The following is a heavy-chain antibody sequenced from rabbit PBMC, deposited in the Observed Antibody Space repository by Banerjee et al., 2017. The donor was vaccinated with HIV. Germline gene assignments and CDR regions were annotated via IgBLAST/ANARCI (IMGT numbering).Heavy chain of an antibody. J-gene: IGHJ2*01. D-gene: IGHD6-1*01. CDR3: ARSTARYYGYGYGYVPDAFDP. CDR2: IYVGSSGST. V-gene: IGHV1S40*01. CDR1: GFSFSSGYY. Sequence: QSLEESGGDLVKPGASLTLTCKASGFSFSSGYYMCWVRQAPGKGLEWIACIYVGSSGSTYYASWAKGRFTISKTSSTTVTLQMTSLTAADTATYFCARSTARYYGYGYGYVPDAFDPWGQGTLVTVS.